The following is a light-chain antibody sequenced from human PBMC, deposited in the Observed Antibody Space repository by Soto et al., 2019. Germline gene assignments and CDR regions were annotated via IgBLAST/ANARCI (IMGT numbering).Light chain of an antibody. Sequence: QSALTQPASVSGSPGQSITISCTGTTSDVGRYNYVSWYQQHPGKAPKLLIYDVSNRPSGVSNRFSGSKSGNTASLTISGLQAEDEADYYCNSYTSCSTYVFGTGTKLTVL. CDR2: DVS. J-gene: IGLJ1*01. CDR1: TSDVGRYNY. CDR3: NSYTSCSTYV. V-gene: IGLV2-14*01.